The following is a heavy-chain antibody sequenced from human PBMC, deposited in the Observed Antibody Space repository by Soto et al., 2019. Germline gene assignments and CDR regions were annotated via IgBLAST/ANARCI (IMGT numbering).Heavy chain of an antibody. V-gene: IGHV4-34*01. CDR1: GGSFSGYY. D-gene: IGHD6-6*01. J-gene: IGHJ4*02. CDR2: INHSGST. CDR3: ARDRGIAARPDYFDY. Sequence: SETLCLTCAVDGGSFSGYYWSWIRQTPGKGLEWIGEINHSGSTNYNPSLKSRVTISVDTSKNQFSLKLSSVTAADTAVYYCARDRGIAARPDYFDYWGQGTLVTVSS.